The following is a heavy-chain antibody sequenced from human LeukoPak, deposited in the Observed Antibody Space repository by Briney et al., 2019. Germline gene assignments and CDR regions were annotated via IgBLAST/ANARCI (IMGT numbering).Heavy chain of an antibody. V-gene: IGHV4-39*07. D-gene: IGHD6-25*01. CDR2: IYYSGST. CDR1: GGSISSSSYY. CDR3: ARDKQRLQH. J-gene: IGHJ1*01. Sequence: SETLSLTCTVSGGSISSSSYYWGWIRQPPGKGLEWIGSIYYSGSTYYNPSLKSRVTISVDTSKNQFSLKLSSVTAADTAVYYCARDKQRLQHWGQGTLVTVSS.